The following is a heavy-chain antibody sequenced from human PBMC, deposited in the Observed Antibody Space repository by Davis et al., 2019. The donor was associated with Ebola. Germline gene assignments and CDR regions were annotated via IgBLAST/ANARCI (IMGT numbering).Heavy chain of an antibody. Sequence: HTGGSLRLSCAASGFTFSSYWMHWVRQAPGKGLVWVSRITSDVSSTSYADSVKGRFTISRDNAKNTLYLQMNSLRAEDTAVYYCARETYYYDSSGYYYYYVFDYWGQGTLVTVSS. D-gene: IGHD3-22*01. CDR3: ARETYYYDSSGYYYYYVFDY. V-gene: IGHV3-74*01. J-gene: IGHJ4*02. CDR1: GFTFSSYW. CDR2: ITSDVSST.